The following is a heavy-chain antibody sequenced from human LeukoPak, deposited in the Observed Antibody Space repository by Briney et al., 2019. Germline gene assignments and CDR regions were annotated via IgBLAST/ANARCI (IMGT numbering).Heavy chain of an antibody. CDR1: GFTFSSYG. D-gene: IGHD3-3*01. Sequence: GGSLRLSCAASGFTFSSYGMHWVRQAPGKGLEWVAFIRYDGSNKYYADSVKGRFTISRDNSKNTLYLQMNSLRAEDTAVYYCAKEKYGTGDFWSGYRAFDIWGQGTVVTVSS. CDR3: AKEKYGTGDFWSGYRAFDI. J-gene: IGHJ3*02. CDR2: IRYDGSNK. V-gene: IGHV3-30*02.